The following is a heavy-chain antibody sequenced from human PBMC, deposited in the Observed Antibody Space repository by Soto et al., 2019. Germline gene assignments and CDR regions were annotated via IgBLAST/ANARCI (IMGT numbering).Heavy chain of an antibody. V-gene: IGHV3-64*01. CDR1: GFTFSSYA. D-gene: IGHD2-21*01. J-gene: IGHJ6*02. CDR3: ARRIPFGYSMDV. CDR2: ITSNGGNT. Sequence: EVQLVESGGGLVQPGGSLRLSCAASGFTFSSYAMHCVRQAPGKGLEYVSAITSNGGNTDYASSVKGRFTISRDNSKNTLYLQMGSLRAEDMAVYYCARRIPFGYSMDVWGQGTTVTVSS.